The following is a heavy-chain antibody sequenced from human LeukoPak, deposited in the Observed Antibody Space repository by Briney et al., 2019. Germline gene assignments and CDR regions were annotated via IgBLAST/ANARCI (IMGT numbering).Heavy chain of an antibody. D-gene: IGHD1-1*01. CDR2: IKQDGSEK. Sequence: PGGSLRLSCVASGFTFRSYGMHWVRQAPGKGLEWVANIKQDGSEKYYVDSVKGRFTISRDNAKNSLYLQMNSLRAEDTAVYYCARDASWNGCDYWGQGTLVTVSS. CDR3: ARDASWNGCDY. CDR1: GFTFRSYG. J-gene: IGHJ4*02. V-gene: IGHV3-7*04.